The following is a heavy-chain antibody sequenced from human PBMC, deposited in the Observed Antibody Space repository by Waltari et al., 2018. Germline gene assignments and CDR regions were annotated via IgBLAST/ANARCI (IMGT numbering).Heavy chain of an antibody. Sequence: EVQLVESGGGLVQPGGSLRLSCAASGFTFSSYWMHWVRQAPGKGLVWVSRINTDGSSTSYADAGKGRFTISRDNAKNTLYLQMNSLRAEDTAVYYCAREGFGELHDYWGQGTLVTVSS. CDR3: AREGFGELHDY. D-gene: IGHD3-10*01. CDR2: INTDGSST. J-gene: IGHJ4*02. CDR1: GFTFSSYW. V-gene: IGHV3-74*01.